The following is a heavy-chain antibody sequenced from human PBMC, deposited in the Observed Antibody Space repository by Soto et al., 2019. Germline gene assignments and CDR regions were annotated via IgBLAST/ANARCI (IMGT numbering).Heavy chain of an antibody. D-gene: IGHD3-3*01. V-gene: IGHV4-59*01. Sequence: PSETLPLTCPVSGGSISSYYWIWIRQPPGKGLEWIGYIYYSGSTNYNPSLKSRVTISVDTSKNQFSLKLSSVTAADTAVYYCARNLITIFGVDYYYMDVWGKGTTVTVSS. CDR2: IYYSGST. J-gene: IGHJ6*03. CDR3: ARNLITIFGVDYYYMDV. CDR1: GGSISSYY.